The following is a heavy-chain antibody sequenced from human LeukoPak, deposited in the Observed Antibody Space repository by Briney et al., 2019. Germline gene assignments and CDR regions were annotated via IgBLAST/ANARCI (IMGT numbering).Heavy chain of an antibody. CDR3: AKDVPVRRWSPFDY. D-gene: IGHD6-13*01. V-gene: IGHV3-23*01. CDR2: ISGSVGST. CDR1: GFTFSSFA. J-gene: IGHJ4*02. Sequence: GGSLRLSCAASGFTFSSFAMSWVRQAPGKGLEWVSAISGSVGSTYYADSVKGRFTISRDNSKNTLYLQMNSLRAEDTAVYYCAKDVPVRRWSPFDYWGQGTLVTVSS.